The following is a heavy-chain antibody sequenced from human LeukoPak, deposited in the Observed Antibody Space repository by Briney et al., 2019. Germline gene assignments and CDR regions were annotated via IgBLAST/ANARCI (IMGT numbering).Heavy chain of an antibody. CDR3: ASTVHLGYCSSTSCPGEGAFDI. V-gene: IGHV3-11*03. Sequence: GRSLRLSCAASGFTFSDYYMSWIRPAPGKGLEWVSYISSSSYTNYANSVKSRFTISRDNAKNSLYLQMNSLRAEDTAVYYCASTVHLGYCSSTSCPGEGAFDIWGQGTMVSVFS. J-gene: IGHJ3*02. CDR2: ISSSSYT. CDR1: GFTFSDYY. D-gene: IGHD2-2*01.